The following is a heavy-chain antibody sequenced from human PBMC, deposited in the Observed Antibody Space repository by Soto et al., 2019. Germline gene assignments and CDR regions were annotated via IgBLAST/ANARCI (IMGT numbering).Heavy chain of an antibody. CDR1: GYTFTNYG. D-gene: IGHD6-6*01. CDR2: VSAYNGEK. J-gene: IGHJ4*01. Sequence: QVQLVQSGAEVKKPGASVKVSCKASGYTFTNYGINWVRQAPGQGLEWLGWVSAYNGEKRYAQRVQARFIMTPDTSTTTAYMELRSLSSDDTAVDYCSRGTSIPASGDYWGQGTLVTVSS. CDR3: SRGTSIPASGDY. V-gene: IGHV1-18*01.